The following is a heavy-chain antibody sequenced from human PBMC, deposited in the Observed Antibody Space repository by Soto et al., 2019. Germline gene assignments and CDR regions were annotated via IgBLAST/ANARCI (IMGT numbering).Heavy chain of an antibody. CDR3: ARDGGYYGSGSYLNWFDP. D-gene: IGHD3-10*01. CDR2: INPNSGGT. Sequence: ASVKVSCKASGYTFTGYYMHWVRQAPGQGLEWMGWINPNSGGTNYAQKFQGRATMTRDTSISTAYMELSRLRSDDTAVYYCARDGGYYGSGSYLNWFDPWGQGTLVTVSS. J-gene: IGHJ5*02. CDR1: GYTFTGYY. V-gene: IGHV1-2*02.